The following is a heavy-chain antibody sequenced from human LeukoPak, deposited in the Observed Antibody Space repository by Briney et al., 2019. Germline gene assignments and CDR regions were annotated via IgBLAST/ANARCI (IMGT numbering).Heavy chain of an antibody. CDR1: GFIVSQNY. CDR2: IFRGDDT. J-gene: IGHJ6*03. V-gene: IGHV3-66*01. D-gene: IGHD3-10*01. Sequence: PGGSLRLSCAASGFIVSQNYMSWVRQAPGKGLEWVSVIFRGDDTNYVDSVKGRFTISRDNSKNTLYLQMNSLRAEDTAVYYCAKLGGSGSYDPLHYYYYMDVWGKGTTVTISS. CDR3: AKLGGSGSYDPLHYYYYMDV.